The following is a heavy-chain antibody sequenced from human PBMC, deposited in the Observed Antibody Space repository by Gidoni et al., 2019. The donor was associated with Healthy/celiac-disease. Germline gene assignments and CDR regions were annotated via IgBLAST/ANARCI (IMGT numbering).Heavy chain of an antibody. J-gene: IGHJ6*02. CDR2: IYYSGST. Sequence: GSYYWSWIRQPPGKGLEWIGYIYYSGSTNYNPSLKSRVTISVDTSKNQFSLKLSSVTAADTAVYYCARAKGYSSSWSIDYYYGMDVWGQGTTVRLL. CDR3: ARAKGYSSSWSIDYYYGMDV. D-gene: IGHD6-13*01. V-gene: IGHV4-61*01. CDR1: GSYY.